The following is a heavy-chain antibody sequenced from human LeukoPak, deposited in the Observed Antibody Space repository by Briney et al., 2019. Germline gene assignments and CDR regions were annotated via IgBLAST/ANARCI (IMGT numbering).Heavy chain of an antibody. CDR2: ISGSGGST. D-gene: IGHD2-2*01. J-gene: IGHJ6*03. V-gene: IGHV3-23*01. CDR1: GFTFSSYA. Sequence: GRSLRLSCAASGFTFSSYAMSWVRQAPGKGLEWVSAISGSGGSTYYADSVKGRFTISRDNSKNTPYLQMNSLRAEDTAVYYCANPFSTPRSNYYIDVWGKGTTVTVSS. CDR3: ANPFSTPRSNYYIDV.